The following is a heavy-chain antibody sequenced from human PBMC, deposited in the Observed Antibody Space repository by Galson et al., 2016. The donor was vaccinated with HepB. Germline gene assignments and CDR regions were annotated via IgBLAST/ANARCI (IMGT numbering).Heavy chain of an antibody. Sequence: SETLSLTCTVSGGSINNYYWHWIRQSPGKGLEWIGYIFYSGRTNYNPSLNSRVTISVDTSKRWFSLRLSSVTAADTAVYYCARTTYGSGSPVDYWGQGTLVTVSS. CDR1: GGSINNYY. CDR3: ARTTYGSGSPVDY. V-gene: IGHV4-59*01. J-gene: IGHJ4*02. D-gene: IGHD3-10*01. CDR2: IFYSGRT.